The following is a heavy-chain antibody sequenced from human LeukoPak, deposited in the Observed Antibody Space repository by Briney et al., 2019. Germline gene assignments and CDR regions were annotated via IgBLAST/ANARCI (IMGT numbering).Heavy chain of an antibody. CDR1: GYSISSGYY. CDR2: IYDSGTT. J-gene: IGHJ3*02. V-gene: IGHV4-61*01. Sequence: PSETLSLTCIVSGYSISSGYYWGWIRQPPGKGLEWIGYIYDSGTTNYNPSLKSRVTISVDTATNQFSLKLRSVTAADTAVYYCARDFSAAFDIWGQGTMVTVSS. D-gene: IGHD2/OR15-2a*01. CDR3: ARDFSAAFDI.